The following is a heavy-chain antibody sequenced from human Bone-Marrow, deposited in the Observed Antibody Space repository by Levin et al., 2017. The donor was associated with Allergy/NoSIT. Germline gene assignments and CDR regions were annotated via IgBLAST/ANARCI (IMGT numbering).Heavy chain of an antibody. CDR3: AKIQQWLGDFDY. CDR1: GFTFTSYA. D-gene: IGHD6-19*01. J-gene: IGHJ4*02. Sequence: GGSLRLSCAASGFTFTSYAMTWVRQAPGKGLEWVSLISGTGDTKYYADSLKGRFAISRDNSKDTLYLQINSLRAEDKAIYYCAKIQQWLGDFDYWGQGTLVTVSS. CDR2: ISGTGDTK. V-gene: IGHV3-23*01.